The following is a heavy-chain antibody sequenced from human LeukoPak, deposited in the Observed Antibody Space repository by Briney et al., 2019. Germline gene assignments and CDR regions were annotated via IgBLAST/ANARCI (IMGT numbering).Heavy chain of an antibody. Sequence: PSETLSLTCTVSTDSITNYYWSWIRQPPGKGLEWIGYIYYTGTTNYNPSLKSRVTISIDTSRSQFSLKVRAVTAADTAVYYCARGHPVAPHKPHYFDYWGQGMLVTVSS. CDR3: ARGHPVAPHKPHYFDY. CDR1: TDSITNYY. CDR2: IYYTGTT. J-gene: IGHJ4*02. D-gene: IGHD2-2*01. V-gene: IGHV4-59*01.